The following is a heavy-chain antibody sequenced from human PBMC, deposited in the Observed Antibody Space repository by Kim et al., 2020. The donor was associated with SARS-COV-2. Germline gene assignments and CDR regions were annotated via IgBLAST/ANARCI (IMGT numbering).Heavy chain of an antibody. CDR2: IHPRAETT. CDR1: GFTLSNNA. V-gene: IGHV3-23*01. J-gene: IGHJ4*02. D-gene: IGHD3-3*01. Sequence: GGSLRLSCAVSGFTLSNNAMSWVRQAPGRGLEWVSTIHPRAETTYYADSVNGRFTIYRDSSNHTLYLQLNSLRADDTAVYYCAKDRGGSGWPGCDYWGQG. CDR3: AKDRGGSGWPGCDY.